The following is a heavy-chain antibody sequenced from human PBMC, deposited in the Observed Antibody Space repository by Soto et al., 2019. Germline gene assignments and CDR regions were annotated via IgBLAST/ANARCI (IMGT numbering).Heavy chain of an antibody. J-gene: IGHJ6*02. Sequence: QVQLVQSGAEVKKPGSSVKVSCKASGGTFRRYGMSWVRQAPGQGLEWMGGIIPIFGTANYAQKFQGRVTITADESTSTAYMELSSLRSEDTAVYYCAMTREYYYYGMDGWGQGTTVTVSS. CDR1: GGTFRRYG. CDR2: IIPIFGTA. CDR3: AMTREYYYYGMDG. V-gene: IGHV1-69*12.